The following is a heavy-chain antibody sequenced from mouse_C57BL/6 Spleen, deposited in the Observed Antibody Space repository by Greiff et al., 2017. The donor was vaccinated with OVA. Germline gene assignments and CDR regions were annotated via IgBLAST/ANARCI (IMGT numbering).Heavy chain of an antibody. J-gene: IGHJ4*01. D-gene: IGHD2-3*01. V-gene: IGHV1-64*01. Sequence: QVQLQQPGAELVKPGASVKLSCKASGYTFTSYWMHWVKQRPGQGLEWIGMIHPNSGSTNYNEKFKSKATLTVDKSSSTAYMQLSSLTSEDSAVYCCARHDGYYAMGYWGQGTSVTVSS. CDR2: IHPNSGST. CDR1: GYTFTSYW. CDR3: ARHDGYYAMGY.